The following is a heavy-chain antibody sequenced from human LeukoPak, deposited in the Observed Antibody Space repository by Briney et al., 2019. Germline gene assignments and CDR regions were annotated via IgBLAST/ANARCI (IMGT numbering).Heavy chain of an antibody. Sequence: PAETLSLTCTVSGGSISSYYWSWIRQPPGKGLEWIGYIYYSGSTNYNPSLKSRVTISVDTSKNQFSLKLSSVTAADTAVYYCARYGGGYYYYYMDVWGKGTTVTISS. CDR3: ARYGGGYYYYYMDV. CDR2: IYYSGST. D-gene: IGHD3-16*01. J-gene: IGHJ6*03. CDR1: GGSISSYY. V-gene: IGHV4-59*12.